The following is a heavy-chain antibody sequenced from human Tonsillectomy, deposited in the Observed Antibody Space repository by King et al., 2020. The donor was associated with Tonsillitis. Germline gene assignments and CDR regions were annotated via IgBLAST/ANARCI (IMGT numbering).Heavy chain of an antibody. V-gene: IGHV4-39*01. D-gene: IGHD6-13*01. CDR2: IYYSGST. CDR3: ARILAGSGYSSSWYYFDY. Sequence: LQLQESGPGLVKPSETLSLTCTVSGGSISSSSYYWGWIRQPPGKGLEWIGSIYYSGSTYYNPSLKSRVTISVDTSKNQFSLKLSSVTAADTAVYYCARILAGSGYSSSWYYFDYWGQGTLVTVSS. CDR1: GGSISSSSYY. J-gene: IGHJ4*02.